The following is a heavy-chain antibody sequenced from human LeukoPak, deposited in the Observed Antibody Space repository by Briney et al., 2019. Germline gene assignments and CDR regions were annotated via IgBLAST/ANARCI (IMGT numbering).Heavy chain of an antibody. CDR3: TRGGEYSASPGVY. CDR2: INPSGGST. V-gene: IGHV1-46*01. CDR1: GYTFTSYG. D-gene: IGHD2/OR15-2a*01. Sequence: ASVKVSCKASGYTFTSYGISWVRQAPGQGLEWMGIINPSGGSTNYAQKFQGRVTMTRDTSTSTVYLELSSLRSEDTAVYYCTRGGEYSASPGVYWGQGTLVTVSS. J-gene: IGHJ4*02.